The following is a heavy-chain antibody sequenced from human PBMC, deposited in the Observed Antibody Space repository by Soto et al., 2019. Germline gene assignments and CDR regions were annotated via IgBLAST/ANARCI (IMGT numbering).Heavy chain of an antibody. Sequence: PSETLSLTCTFSGGSFSSISNHYCSWIRQPPGKGLEWIGYISYSGYTSYNPSLKSRLIISVDTSKNQVSLKLASVNTADTAIYYCTRGGDPYKTGHWGQGTLVTVSS. CDR3: TRGGDPYKTGH. D-gene: IGHD2-21*01. V-gene: IGHV4-61*01. CDR2: ISYSGYT. CDR1: GGSFSSISNHY. J-gene: IGHJ4*02.